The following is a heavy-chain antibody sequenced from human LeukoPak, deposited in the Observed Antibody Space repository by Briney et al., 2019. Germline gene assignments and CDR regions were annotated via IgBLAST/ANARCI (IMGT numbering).Heavy chain of an antibody. J-gene: IGHJ4*02. Sequence: ASVKVSCKASGYTFTDYYIYWVRQAPGQGLEWMGWINPNSGGTNYAQNFQGRVTMTRDTSISTAYMELSRLTSDATAVFYCARVATIAVPGSYFDSWGQGTLVTVSS. CDR1: GYTFTDYY. V-gene: IGHV1-2*02. D-gene: IGHD6-19*01. CDR2: INPNSGGT. CDR3: ARVATIAVPGSYFDS.